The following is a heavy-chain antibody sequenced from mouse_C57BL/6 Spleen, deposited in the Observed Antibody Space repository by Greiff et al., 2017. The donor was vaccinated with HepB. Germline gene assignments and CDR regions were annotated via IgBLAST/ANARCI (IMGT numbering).Heavy chain of an antibody. CDR1: GFTFSSYG. Sequence: EVQRVESGGDLVKPGGSLKLSCAASGFTFSSYGMSWVRQTPDKRLEWVATISSGGSYTYYPDSVKGRFTISRDNAKNTLYLQMSSLKSEDTAMYYCARHDGYYDFDYWGQGTTLTVSS. CDR3: ARHDGYYDFDY. CDR2: ISSGGSYT. V-gene: IGHV5-6*01. J-gene: IGHJ2*01. D-gene: IGHD2-3*01.